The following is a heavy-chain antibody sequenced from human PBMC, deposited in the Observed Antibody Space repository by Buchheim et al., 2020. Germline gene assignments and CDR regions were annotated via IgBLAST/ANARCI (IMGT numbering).Heavy chain of an antibody. V-gene: IGHV3-33*01. CDR2: IWYDGSNK. Sequence: QVQLVESGGGVVQPGRSLRLSCAASGFTFSSYGMHWVRQAPGKGLEWVAVIWYDGSNKYYADSVKGRFTISRDNSKNTLYLQMNSLRAEGTAVYYCARDPESCGYICCFDPWGQGNL. J-gene: IGHJ5*02. D-gene: IGHD3-22*01. CDR1: GFTFSSYG. CDR3: ARDPESCGYICCFDP.